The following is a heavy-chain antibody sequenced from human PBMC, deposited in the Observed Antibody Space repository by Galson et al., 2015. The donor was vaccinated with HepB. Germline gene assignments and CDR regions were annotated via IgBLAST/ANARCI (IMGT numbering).Heavy chain of an antibody. CDR1: GFTFSSYG. D-gene: IGHD6-19*01. CDR2: IWYDGSNK. CDR3: ARGGWGIAVAAFDY. J-gene: IGHJ4*02. Sequence: LRLSCAASGFTFSSYGMHWVRQAPGKGLEWVAVIWYDGSNKYYADSVKGRFTISRDNSKNTLYLQMNSLRAEDTAVYYCARGGWGIAVAAFDYWGQGTLVTVSS. V-gene: IGHV3-33*01.